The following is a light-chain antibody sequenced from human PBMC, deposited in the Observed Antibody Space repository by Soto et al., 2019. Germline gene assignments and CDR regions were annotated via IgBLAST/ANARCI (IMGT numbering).Light chain of an antibody. Sequence: IVLTQSPGTLSLTTGEKATLSYRASQSVSSTYLAWYQQKPGQAPRLLIYDASSRATGIPARFSGSGSGTDFTLTISRLEPEDFAVYYCQQYGTSPGITFGQGTRLEIK. J-gene: IGKJ5*01. V-gene: IGKV3-20*01. CDR2: DAS. CDR3: QQYGTSPGIT. CDR1: QSVSSTY.